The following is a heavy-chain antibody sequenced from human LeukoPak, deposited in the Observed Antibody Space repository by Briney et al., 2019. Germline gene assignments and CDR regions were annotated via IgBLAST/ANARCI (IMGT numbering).Heavy chain of an antibody. Sequence: GGSLRLSCAASGFTFSNFAMSWVRQAPGKGLEWVSAISGRGGSTYYADSVKGRFTISRDNSKNTLYLQMNSLRGDDTAVYYCANPQSRGYDYLDYWGQGTLVTVSS. CDR1: GFTFSNFA. CDR3: ANPQSRGYDYLDY. D-gene: IGHD5-12*01. V-gene: IGHV3-23*01. J-gene: IGHJ4*02. CDR2: ISGRGGST.